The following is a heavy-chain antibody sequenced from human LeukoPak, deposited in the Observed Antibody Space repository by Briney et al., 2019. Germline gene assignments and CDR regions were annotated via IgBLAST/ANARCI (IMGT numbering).Heavy chain of an antibody. Sequence: SETLFLTCTVSGGSISSNYWSWIRQPPGKGLEWIGYIYYSGSTNYNPSLKSRVTISVDTSKNQFSLRLSSVTAADTAVYYCARYGSGSTWFDPWGQGTLVTVSS. V-gene: IGHV4-59*08. CDR3: ARYGSGSTWFDP. CDR1: GGSISSNY. CDR2: IYYSGST. J-gene: IGHJ5*02. D-gene: IGHD3-10*01.